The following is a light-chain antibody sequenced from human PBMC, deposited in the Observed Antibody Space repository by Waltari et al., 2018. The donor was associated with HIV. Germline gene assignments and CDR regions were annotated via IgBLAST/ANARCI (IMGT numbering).Light chain of an antibody. V-gene: IGLV1-44*01. J-gene: IGLJ2*01. Sequence: QSLLTQPPSASGAPGQRVTISCSGSSSNIGDNTVNWYQQLPGTAPKLLIYTNTQRPSGVPDRFSGSKSGTSASLAISGLQSEDEADYYCATWDDSLNGHVVFGGGTKLTVL. CDR1: SSNIGDNT. CDR3: ATWDDSLNGHVV. CDR2: TNT.